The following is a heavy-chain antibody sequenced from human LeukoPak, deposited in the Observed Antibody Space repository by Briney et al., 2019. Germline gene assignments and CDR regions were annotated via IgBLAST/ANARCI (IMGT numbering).Heavy chain of an antibody. CDR2: ISSNGGST. CDR3: ARRRRYCSSTSCYDWFDP. V-gene: IGHV3-64*01. J-gene: IGHJ5*02. Sequence: PGGSLRLSCAASGFTFSSYAMHWVRQAPGKGLEYVSAISSNGGSTYYANSVKGRFTISRDNSKNTLYLQMNSLRAEDTAVYYCARRRRYCSSTSCYDWFDPWGQGTLVTVSS. D-gene: IGHD2-2*01. CDR1: GFTFSSYA.